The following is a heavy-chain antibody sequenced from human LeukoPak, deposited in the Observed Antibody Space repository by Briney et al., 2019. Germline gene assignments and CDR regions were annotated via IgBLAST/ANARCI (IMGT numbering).Heavy chain of an antibody. V-gene: IGHV1-2*02. CDR1: GYSFTAYY. CDR3: ARARWQLVPYFDS. J-gene: IGHJ4*02. D-gene: IGHD6-6*01. Sequence: ASVRVSCKASGYSFTAYYIHWVRQAPGQGLEWMGWINPNSGGTNFAQKFQGRVAMTRDTCISTAYMELGSLRSDDTAVYYCARARWQLVPYFDSWGQGTLVTVFS. CDR2: INPNSGGT.